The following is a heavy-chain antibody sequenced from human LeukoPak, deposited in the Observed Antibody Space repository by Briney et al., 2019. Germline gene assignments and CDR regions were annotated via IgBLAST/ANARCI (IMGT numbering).Heavy chain of an antibody. V-gene: IGHV1-18*01. D-gene: IGHD2-2*01. Sequence: ASVKVSCKASGGTFSSYAISWVRQAPGQGLEWMGWISAYNGNTNCAQKLQGRVTMTTDTSTSTAYMELRSLRSDDTAVYYCARQALGYCSSTSCLQYNWFDPWGQGTLVTVSS. CDR3: ARQALGYCSSTSCLQYNWFDP. CDR1: GGTFSSYA. J-gene: IGHJ5*02. CDR2: ISAYNGNT.